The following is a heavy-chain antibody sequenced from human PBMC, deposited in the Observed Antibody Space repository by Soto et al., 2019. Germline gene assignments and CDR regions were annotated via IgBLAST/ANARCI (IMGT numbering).Heavy chain of an antibody. CDR3: AKLGRVTSNRSPAYYIAY. Sequence: RVSLSLSCSSSGFPFSSYAMSWVRQALGKGLEWVSSISGSGGGTYYADSVKGRFTFSRDNSKNTLYLQMNSLRAEDTAVYYCAKLGRVTSNRSPAYYIAYWGKGSQV. J-gene: IGHJ4*02. CDR2: ISGSGGGT. CDR1: GFPFSSYA. V-gene: IGHV3-23*01. D-gene: IGHD3-10*01.